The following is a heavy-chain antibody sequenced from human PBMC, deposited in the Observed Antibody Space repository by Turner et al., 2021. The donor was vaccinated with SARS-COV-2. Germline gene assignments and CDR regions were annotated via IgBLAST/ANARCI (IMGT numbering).Heavy chain of an antibody. CDR3: ARHQGSTSGYDHGMNV. J-gene: IGHJ6*02. D-gene: IGHD1-1*01. CDR1: GSSISSKS. CDR2: FYKIGSI. V-gene: IGHV4-59*08. Sequence: QVQLQESGPGLVRPSETLSLTCTVPGSSISSKSWRWIRQSPGRGLEWIGYFYKIGSIDYNPTLRSRVTISVDTSKNQLSLNLISMTAADTAVYYCARHQGSTSGYDHGMNVWGQGTAVIVSS.